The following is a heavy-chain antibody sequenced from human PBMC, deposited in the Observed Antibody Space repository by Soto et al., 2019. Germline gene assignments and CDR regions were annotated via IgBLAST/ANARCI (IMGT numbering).Heavy chain of an antibody. CDR3: ARQDRVVAEGRWFDP. D-gene: IGHD2-15*01. CDR1: GYSISSGYH. V-gene: IGHV4-38-2*02. Sequence: SETLSLTCTVSGYSISSGYHWAWIGQPPGKGLEWLGRVHYSGNTYYNPSLKSRLTISVDKSKNQFSLNLSSVTAADTAVYYCARQDRVVAEGRWFDPWGQGTLVTVSS. CDR2: VHYSGNT. J-gene: IGHJ5*02.